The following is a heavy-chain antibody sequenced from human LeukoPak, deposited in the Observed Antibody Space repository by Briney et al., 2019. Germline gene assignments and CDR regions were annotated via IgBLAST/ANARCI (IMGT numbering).Heavy chain of an antibody. CDR2: INSNSGAR. J-gene: IGHJ4*02. V-gene: IGHV1-2*02. CDR1: GYTFSGYY. Sequence: GASVKVSCKASGYTFSGYYMHWVRQAPGQGLESMGWINSNSGARNYAPKFQGRVTFSRNNSISTAYMELSSLRSADTAIYYCARGREGATTGFDHWGQGTLVTVSS. CDR3: ARGREGATTGFDH. D-gene: IGHD1-26*01.